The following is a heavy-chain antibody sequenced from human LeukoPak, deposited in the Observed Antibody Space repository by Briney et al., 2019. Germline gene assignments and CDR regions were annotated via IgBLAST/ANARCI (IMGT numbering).Heavy chain of an antibody. CDR2: ISGSGAST. J-gene: IGHJ4*02. Sequence: GGTLRLSCAASGFTFSNYGMSWVRQAPGKGLEWVSGISGSGASTYDADSVKGRFTISRDNSKNTLYLQMNSLRAEDTAVYYCAKFVDDVVVVPAAYFDYWGQGTLVTVSS. V-gene: IGHV3-23*01. D-gene: IGHD2-2*01. CDR1: GFTFSNYG. CDR3: AKFVDDVVVVPAAYFDY.